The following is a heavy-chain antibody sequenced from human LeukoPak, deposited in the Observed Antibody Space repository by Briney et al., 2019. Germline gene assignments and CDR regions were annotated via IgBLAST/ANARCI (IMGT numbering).Heavy chain of an antibody. V-gene: IGHV3-20*04. Sequence: GGSLRLSCAASGFTFDDYGMSWVRQAPGKGLEWVSGINWNGGSTGYADSVKGRFTISRDNAKNTLYLQMNSLRAEDTAVYYCARSTRIYSSSSFDYWGQGTLVTVSS. CDR2: INWNGGST. CDR1: GFTFDDYG. CDR3: ARSTRIYSSSSFDY. D-gene: IGHD6-13*01. J-gene: IGHJ4*02.